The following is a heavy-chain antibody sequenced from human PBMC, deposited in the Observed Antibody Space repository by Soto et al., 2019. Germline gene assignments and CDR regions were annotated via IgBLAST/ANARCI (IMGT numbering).Heavy chain of an antibody. CDR1: GYTLTSYD. D-gene: IGHD4-17*01. CDR3: ARAHDQGDYRYGFDP. V-gene: IGHV1-8*01. Sequence: ASVKVSSKASGYTLTSYDINWLRQATGQGLEWMGWMNPNSGNTGYAQKFQGRVTMTRNTSISTAYMELSSLRSEDTAVYYCARAHDQGDYRYGFDPWGQGTLVTVSS. J-gene: IGHJ5*02. CDR2: MNPNSGNT.